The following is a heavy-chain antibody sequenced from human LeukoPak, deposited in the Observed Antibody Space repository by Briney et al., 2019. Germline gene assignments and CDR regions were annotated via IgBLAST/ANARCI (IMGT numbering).Heavy chain of an antibody. CDR2: TYTRGSP. V-gene: IGHV4-61*02. J-gene: IGHJ4*02. D-gene: IGHD3-22*01. Sequence: MASETLSLTCTVSGASMRNYNYYWNWIRQPAGQGLQWIGRTYTRGSPSYSPSLKSRATISIDTSSSQFSLRLNSVTAADTAVYFCAGAYDRSGYQSRGFDYWGQGLLVSVSS. CDR3: AGAYDRSGYQSRGFDY. CDR1: GASMRNYNYY.